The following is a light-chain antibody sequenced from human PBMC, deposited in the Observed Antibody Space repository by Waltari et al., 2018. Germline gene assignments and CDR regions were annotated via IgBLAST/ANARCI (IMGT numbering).Light chain of an antibody. CDR1: SRDIGGYNY. CDR2: DIS. CDR3: TSYTSSHGLV. J-gene: IGLJ1*01. V-gene: IGLV2-14*03. Sequence: QSALTQPASVSGSPGQSITISCTGTSRDIGGYNYLPWYQQPPGKAPHVVIFDISYRPSGVSSRFSGSKSGNTASLTISGLQAEDEADYYCTSYTSSHGLVFGTGTKVTVL.